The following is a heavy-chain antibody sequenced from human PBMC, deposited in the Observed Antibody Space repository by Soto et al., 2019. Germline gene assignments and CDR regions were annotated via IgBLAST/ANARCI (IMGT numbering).Heavy chain of an antibody. CDR1: GFTFSSYA. CDR3: AKDLSLNGGNTNGYFDY. Sequence: VRLSCAASGFTFSSYAMSWVRQAPGTGLECVSVISGGGETTYYADSVKGRFTISRDNSKNTLYLQMSSLRAEDTALYYCAKDLSLNGGNTNGYFDYWGQGTRVTVSS. CDR2: ISGGGETT. J-gene: IGHJ4*02. D-gene: IGHD2-15*01. V-gene: IGHV3-23*01.